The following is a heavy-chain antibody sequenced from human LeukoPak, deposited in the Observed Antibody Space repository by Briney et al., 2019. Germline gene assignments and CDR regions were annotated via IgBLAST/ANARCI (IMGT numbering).Heavy chain of an antibody. V-gene: IGHV3-53*01. CDR2: LYSSGTT. CDR3: ARTSVEGDMDYFDY. D-gene: IGHD4-11*01. CDR1: GLTVSSNY. J-gene: IGHJ4*02. Sequence: GGSLRLSCTASGLTVSSNYMSWVRQAPGKGLEWVSVLYSSGTTYYADFVKGRFTMSRDNSKNTLYLQMNSLRAEDTALYYCARTSVEGDMDYFDYWGQGTLVTVSS.